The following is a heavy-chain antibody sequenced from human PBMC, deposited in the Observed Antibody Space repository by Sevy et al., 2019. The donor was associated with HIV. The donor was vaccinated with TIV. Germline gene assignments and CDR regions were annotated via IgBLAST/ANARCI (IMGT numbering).Heavy chain of an antibody. CDR1: GFTFSSYS. D-gene: IGHD3-10*01. CDR3: AREAGRGVWFDP. J-gene: IGHJ5*02. CDR2: ISSSSSYI. Sequence: GGSLRLSCAASGFTFSSYSMNWVRQAPGKGLEWVSSISSSSSYIYYADSVKGRFTISRDNAKNSLYLQMNSLRAEDTAVYYCAREAGRGVWFDPWGQGTLVTVSS. V-gene: IGHV3-21*01.